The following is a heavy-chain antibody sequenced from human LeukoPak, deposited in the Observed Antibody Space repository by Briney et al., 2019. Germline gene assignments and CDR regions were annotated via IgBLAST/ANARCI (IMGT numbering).Heavy chain of an antibody. CDR2: IKQDGGEK. CDR1: GFTFSSYW. V-gene: IGHV3-7*01. CDR3: ARDGTAAGLYFDL. J-gene: IGHJ4*03. D-gene: IGHD6-13*01. Sequence: GGSMRLSCAVSGFTFSSYWTNWDRQAPGKGLEWVASIKQDGGEKSYVDSVKGRFTISRDNARNSLYLQMSSLRAEDTAVYYCARDGTAAGLYFDLWGQGTLVTVSS.